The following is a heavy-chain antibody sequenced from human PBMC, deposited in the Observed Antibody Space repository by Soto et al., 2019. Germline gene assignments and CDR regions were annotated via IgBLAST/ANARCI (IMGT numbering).Heavy chain of an antibody. CDR1: GFTLSDYY. J-gene: IGHJ4*02. CDR3: ARAMPTIILFGS. CDR2: ISSSAGAI. Sequence: QVQLVESGGGLVKPGGSLRLSCAASGFTLSDYYMSWIRQAPGKGLEWVSYISSSAGAIYYADSVKGRFTISRDNAKNSLYLQMSSLRAEDTAVYYCARAMPTIILFGSWGQGTLVTVSS. V-gene: IGHV3-11*01. D-gene: IGHD1-1*01.